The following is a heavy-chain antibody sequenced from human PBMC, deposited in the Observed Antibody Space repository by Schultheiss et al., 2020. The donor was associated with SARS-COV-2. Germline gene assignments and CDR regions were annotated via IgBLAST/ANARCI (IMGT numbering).Heavy chain of an antibody. CDR1: GDSVSSDTAA. CDR2: TYYRSKWYK. CDR3: ARDRGSQIPGGHKPTVGGHYGMDV. V-gene: IGHV6-1*01. D-gene: IGHD3-16*01. J-gene: IGHJ6*02. Sequence: SQTLSLTCAISGDSVSSDTAAWNWIRQSPSRGLEWLGRTYYRSKWYKDYALSVQSRITVNPDTSKNQFSLQLNSVTPEDTAVYYCARDRGSQIPGGHKPTVGGHYGMDVWGQGTTVTVSS.